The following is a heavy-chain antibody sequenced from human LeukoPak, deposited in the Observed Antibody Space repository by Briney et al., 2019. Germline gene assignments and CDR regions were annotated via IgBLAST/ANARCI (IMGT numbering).Heavy chain of an antibody. D-gene: IGHD3-22*01. J-gene: IGHJ4*02. CDR3: ARHRNPYESSGFRHYFDY. CDR2: IYPGDSET. Sequence: GESLKISCKGSGYSFTSHWIGWVRQMPGKGLEWMGIIYPGDSETRYNPSFKGQVTISADKSTSTAYLQWSSLKAADSAMYYCARHRNPYESSGFRHYFDYWGQGTLVTVSS. CDR1: GYSFTSHW. V-gene: IGHV5-51*01.